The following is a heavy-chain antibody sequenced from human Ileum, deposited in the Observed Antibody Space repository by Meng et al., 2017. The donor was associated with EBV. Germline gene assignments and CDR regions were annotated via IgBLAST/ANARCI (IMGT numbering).Heavy chain of an antibody. J-gene: IGHJ4*02. D-gene: IGHD2-15*01. V-gene: IGHV4-59*08. CDR3: ARGGWSLDY. CDR2: IYYSGST. Sequence: QVQLQCHDPGLLKPSVTLSLTCTVSGGSISSYYWSWIRQPPGKGLEWIGYIYYSGSTNYNPSLKSRVTISVDTSKNQFSLNLSSVTAADTAVYYCARGGWSLDYWGQGTLVTVSS. CDR1: GGSISSYY.